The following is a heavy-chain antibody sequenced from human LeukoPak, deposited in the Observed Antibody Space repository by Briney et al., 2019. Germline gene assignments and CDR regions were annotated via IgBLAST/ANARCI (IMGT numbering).Heavy chain of an antibody. D-gene: IGHD2-21*01. CDR1: GXTFSNAW. Sequence: PGGSLRLSCAGSGXTFSNAWVNWVRQSPGKGLEWVGRIKSKYDGGTTDYPAPVKGRFTISRDDSKNTVFLQMNSLKTEDTAVYYCTTGSEVGILFDYWGQGTLVTVSS. V-gene: IGHV3-15*01. CDR3: TTGSEVGILFDY. CDR2: IKSKYDGGTT. J-gene: IGHJ4*02.